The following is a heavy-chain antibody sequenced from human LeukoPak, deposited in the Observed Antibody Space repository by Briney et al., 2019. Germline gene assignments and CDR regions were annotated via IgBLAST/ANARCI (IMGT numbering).Heavy chain of an antibody. CDR1: GGSISSYY. J-gene: IGHJ3*02. CDR2: IYTSGST. D-gene: IGHD2-15*01. Sequence: SETLSLTCTVSGGSISSYYWSWIRQPAGKGLEWIGRIYTSGSTNYNPSPKSRVTMSVDTSKNQFSLKLSSVTAADTAVYYCAREVPRYRSGGSCLRNAFDIWGQGTMVTVSS. V-gene: IGHV4-4*07. CDR3: AREVPRYRSGGSCLRNAFDI.